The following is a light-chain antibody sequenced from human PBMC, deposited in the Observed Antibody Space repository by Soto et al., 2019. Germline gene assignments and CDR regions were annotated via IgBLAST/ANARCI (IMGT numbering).Light chain of an antibody. CDR1: QSVSSY. J-gene: IGKJ4*01. CDR2: DAS. CDR3: QQRSNWPLT. V-gene: IGKV3-11*01. Sequence: EIVLTQSPATLSLSPGERATLSCSASQSVSSYLALYQQKPGQAPRLLIYDASNRATGIPARFSGSGSGTDFTLTISSLEPEDFAVYYCQQRSNWPLTFGGGTKVEIK.